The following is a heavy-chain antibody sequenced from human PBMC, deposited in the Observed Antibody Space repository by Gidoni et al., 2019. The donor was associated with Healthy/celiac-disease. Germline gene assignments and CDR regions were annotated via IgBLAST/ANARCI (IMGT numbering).Heavy chain of an antibody. J-gene: IGHJ4*02. CDR2: ISGSGGST. D-gene: IGHD3-3*01. Sequence: EVQLLESGGGLVQPGGSLRLSCAASGFTFSRYAMSWVRQAPGKGLEWVSAISGSGGSTYYADSVKGRFTISRDNSKNTLYLQMNSLRAEDTAVYYCAKDPAYYDFWSGNLDYWGQGTLVTVSS. CDR1: GFTFSRYA. CDR3: AKDPAYYDFWSGNLDY. V-gene: IGHV3-23*01.